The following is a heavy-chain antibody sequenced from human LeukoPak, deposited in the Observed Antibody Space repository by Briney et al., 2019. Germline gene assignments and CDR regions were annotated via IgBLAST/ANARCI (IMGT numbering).Heavy chain of an antibody. CDR3: ARLLDNDSSGHPDTFDM. J-gene: IGHJ3*02. Sequence: SETLSLTCTVSGGSMSSYYLSWIRQPPGKGLEWIGYIFYTGRTRYNPSLQSRVTISVDTSMNHFSLKLTAVTAADTAAYYCARLLDNDSSGHPDTFDMWGQGTMVSVSS. CDR1: GGSMSSYY. D-gene: IGHD3-22*01. CDR2: IFYTGRT. V-gene: IGHV4-59*12.